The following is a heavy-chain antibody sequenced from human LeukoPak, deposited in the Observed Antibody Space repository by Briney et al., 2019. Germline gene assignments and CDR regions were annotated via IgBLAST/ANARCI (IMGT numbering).Heavy chain of an antibody. CDR3: AKGLLWFGELLYDPQSPFDY. Sequence: PGGSLRLSCAASGFTFSSYAMHWVRQAPGKGLEWVSGISWNSGSIGYADSVKGRFTISRDNAKNSLYLQMNSLRAEDTALYYCAKGLLWFGELLYDPQSPFDYWGQGTLVTVSS. CDR1: GFTFSSYA. CDR2: ISWNSGSI. J-gene: IGHJ4*02. D-gene: IGHD3-10*01. V-gene: IGHV3-9*01.